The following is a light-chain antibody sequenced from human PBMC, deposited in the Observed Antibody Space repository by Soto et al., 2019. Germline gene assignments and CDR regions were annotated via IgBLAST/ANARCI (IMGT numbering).Light chain of an antibody. CDR2: RNN. CDR1: FSNIGSNY. J-gene: IGLJ2*01. Sequence: QSVLTQPPSVSGTPGQRVTISCSGRFSNIGSNYVYWYQQFPGTAPKLLIYRNNQRPSGVPDRFSGSKSGASASLAISGLRSEDEADYYCTSWDDSLSGHVIFGGGTKLTVL. CDR3: TSWDDSLSGHVI. V-gene: IGLV1-47*01.